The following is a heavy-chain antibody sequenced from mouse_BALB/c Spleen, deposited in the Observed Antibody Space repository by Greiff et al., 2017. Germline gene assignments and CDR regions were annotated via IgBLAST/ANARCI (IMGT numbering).Heavy chain of an antibody. J-gene: IGHJ4*01. CDR3: ARGGFTWAMDY. Sequence: QVQLQQSGAELAKPGASVKMSCKASGYTFTSYWMHWVKQRPGQGLEWIGYINPSTGYTEYNQKFKDKATLTADKSSSTAYMQLSSLTSEDSAVYYCARGGFTWAMDYWGQGTSVTVSS. CDR2: INPSTGYT. V-gene: IGHV1-7*01. CDR1: GYTFTSYW. D-gene: IGHD1-1*01.